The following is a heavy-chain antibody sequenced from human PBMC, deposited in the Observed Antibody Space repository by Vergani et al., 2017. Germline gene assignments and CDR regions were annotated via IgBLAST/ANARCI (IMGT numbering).Heavy chain of an antibody. D-gene: IGHD5-12*01. J-gene: IGHJ3*01. V-gene: IGHV3-9*01. Sequence: VQLVESGGGSVQPGGSLRLSCEASGITFWKFGMHWVRQGPGKGLEWVSGISWNSGAVDYADSVRGRFTISRDNAKNSLFLEMNSLRFEDTAVYFCTKGSVYYHDSAGHGYDPYTGFDLWGQGTLVTVSS. CDR2: ISWNSGAV. CDR3: TKGSVYYHDSAGHGYDPYTGFDL. CDR1: GITFWKFG.